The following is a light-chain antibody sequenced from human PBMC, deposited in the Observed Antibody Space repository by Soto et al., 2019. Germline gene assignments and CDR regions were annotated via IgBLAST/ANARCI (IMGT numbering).Light chain of an antibody. CDR2: GAS. Sequence: EIVMTQSPVTLSVSPGERATLFCRARQSVDTNVAWYQQKPGRAPRLLIYGASTSAAGIPVRFSGSGSGTESTHTISSLQSEDFAVYYCQQNYKQPPWTFGQGTKVEVK. J-gene: IGKJ1*01. V-gene: IGKV3-15*01. CDR3: QQNYKQPPWT. CDR1: QSVDTN.